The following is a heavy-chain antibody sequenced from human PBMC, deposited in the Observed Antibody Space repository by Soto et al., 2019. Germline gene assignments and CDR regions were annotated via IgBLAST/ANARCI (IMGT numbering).Heavy chain of an antibody. D-gene: IGHD6-19*01. V-gene: IGHV3-33*01. J-gene: IGHJ4*02. CDR1: GFTFSSYG. Sequence: GGSLRLSCAASGFTFSSYGMHWVRQAPGKGLEWVAVIWYDGSNKYYAESVKGRFTISRDNSKNTLYLQMNSLRAEDTAVYYCARDSHVGSGWQLTADYWGQGTLVTVSS. CDR2: IWYDGSNK. CDR3: ARDSHVGSGWQLTADY.